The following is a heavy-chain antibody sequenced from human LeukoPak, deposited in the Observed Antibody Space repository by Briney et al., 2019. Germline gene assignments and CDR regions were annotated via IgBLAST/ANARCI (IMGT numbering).Heavy chain of an antibody. Sequence: PGGSLRLSCAASGFTFSSYSMNWVRQAPGKGLEWVSSISSSSSYIYYADSVKGRFTISRDNAKNSLYLKMNSLRAEDTAVYYCASIVGAFPAFDIWGQGTMVTVSS. J-gene: IGHJ3*02. CDR1: GFTFSSYS. D-gene: IGHD1-26*01. V-gene: IGHV3-21*01. CDR2: ISSSSSYI. CDR3: ASIVGAFPAFDI.